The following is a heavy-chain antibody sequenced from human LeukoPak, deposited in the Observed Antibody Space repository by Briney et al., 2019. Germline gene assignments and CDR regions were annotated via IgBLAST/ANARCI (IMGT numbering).Heavy chain of an antibody. J-gene: IGHJ4*02. D-gene: IGHD1-7*01. CDR2: ISGGGGSGSST. V-gene: IGHV3-23*01. Sequence: SGGSLRLSCAASGFTFSSYAMSWVRQAPGKGLEWVSAISGGGGSGSSTYYADSVKCRFTISRDNSKNTLYLQMNSLRAEDTAVYYCARVPRISAGTIDYWGQGTLVTVSS. CDR1: GFTFSSYA. CDR3: ARVPRISAGTIDY.